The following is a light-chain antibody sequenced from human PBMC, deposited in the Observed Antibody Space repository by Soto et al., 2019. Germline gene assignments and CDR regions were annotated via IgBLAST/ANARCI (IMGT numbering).Light chain of an antibody. V-gene: IGLV3-21*02. CDR1: SVGAKS. J-gene: IGLJ1*01. CDR3: QVWDITSDHFYV. Sequence: SYELTQPPSVSVAPGQTARISCGGNSVGAKSVHWYQQRPGQAPVLVVYDDDDRPSGIPERFSGSNSGNTATLTISRVEAGDEADYYCQVWDITSDHFYVFXTGTKRTVL. CDR2: DDD.